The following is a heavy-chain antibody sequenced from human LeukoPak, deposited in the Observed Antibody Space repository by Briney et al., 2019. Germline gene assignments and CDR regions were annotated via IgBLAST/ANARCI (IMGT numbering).Heavy chain of an antibody. D-gene: IGHD6-19*01. Sequence: PGGSLRLSCAASGFTFSSYAMSWVRQAPGKGLEWVSAISGSGGSTYYADSVKGRFTISRDNSKNTLYLQMNSLRAEDTAVYYCAKASFKRYSSGWYLNWFDPWGQGTLVTVSS. CDR3: AKASFKRYSSGWYLNWFDP. V-gene: IGHV3-23*01. CDR1: GFTFSSYA. CDR2: ISGSGGST. J-gene: IGHJ5*02.